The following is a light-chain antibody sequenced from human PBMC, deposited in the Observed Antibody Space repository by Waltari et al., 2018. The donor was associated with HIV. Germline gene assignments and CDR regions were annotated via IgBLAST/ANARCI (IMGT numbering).Light chain of an antibody. CDR1: SIGRKS. J-gene: IGLJ2*01. CDR3: QVWYSLTDPVV. V-gene: IGLV3-21*02. Sequence: SYVLTQPPSVSVAPGQTARITCGGRSIGRKSVHWYQQKPGQAPVLVVSDDSDRPSGIPERFSGSKSGNTATLTISRVEAGDEADYYCQVWYSLTDPVVFGGGTKLTVL. CDR2: DDS.